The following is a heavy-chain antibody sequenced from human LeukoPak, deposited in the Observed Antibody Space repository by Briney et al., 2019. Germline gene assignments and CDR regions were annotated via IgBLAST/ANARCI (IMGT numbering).Heavy chain of an antibody. D-gene: IGHD3-9*01. CDR2: INPNSGGT. J-gene: IGHJ5*02. CDR3: ARDGPNYDILTGYYRWFDP. Sequence: GASVKVSCKASGYTFTGYYMHWVRQAPGQGLEWMGWINPNSGGTNYAQKFQGRVTMTRDTSISTAYMELSRLRSDDTAVYYCARDGPNYDILTGYYRWFDPWGQGTLVTVSS. V-gene: IGHV1-2*02. CDR1: GYTFTGYY.